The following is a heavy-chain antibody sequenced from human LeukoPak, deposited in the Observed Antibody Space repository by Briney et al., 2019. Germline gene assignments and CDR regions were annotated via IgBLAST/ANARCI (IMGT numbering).Heavy chain of an antibody. CDR3: SRAGYDSSGYYWDY. CDR2: VNHSGST. V-gene: IGHV4-34*01. Sequence: SETLSLTCAVYGGSFSGYYWSWIRQPPGKGLEWIGEVNHSGSTNYNPSLKSRVTISVDTSKNQFSLKLSSVTAADTAVYYWSRAGYDSSGYYWDYWGQGTLVTVSS. D-gene: IGHD3-22*01. J-gene: IGHJ4*02. CDR1: GGSFSGYY.